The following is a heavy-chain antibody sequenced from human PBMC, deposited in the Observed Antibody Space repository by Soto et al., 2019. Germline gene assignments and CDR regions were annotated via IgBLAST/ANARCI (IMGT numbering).Heavy chain of an antibody. J-gene: IGHJ4*02. Sequence: QVQLVQSGAEVKKPGASVKVSCKTSGYTFTNYAIHWVRQAPGQRLEWMGWINAGNGNTKYSQNFQGRVTITRDTSASTAYMELSGLSSADTAVYCCARGDGDYWGQGSLVTVSS. CDR2: INAGNGNT. D-gene: IGHD6-25*01. CDR3: ARGDGDY. V-gene: IGHV1-3*01. CDR1: GYTFTNYA.